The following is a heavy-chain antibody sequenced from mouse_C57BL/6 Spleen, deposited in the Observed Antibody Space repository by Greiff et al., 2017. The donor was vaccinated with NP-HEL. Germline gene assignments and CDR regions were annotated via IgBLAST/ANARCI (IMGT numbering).Heavy chain of an antibody. Sequence: VQLQQPGAELVRPGSSVKLSCKASGYTFTSYWMHWVKQRPIQGLEWIGNIDPSDSETHYNQKFKDKATLTVDKSSSTAYMQLSSLTSEDSAFYYCARRAYYGNYDYAMDYWGQGTSVTVSS. CDR1: GYTFTSYW. D-gene: IGHD2-1*01. CDR2: IDPSDSET. V-gene: IGHV1-52*01. J-gene: IGHJ4*01. CDR3: ARRAYYGNYDYAMDY.